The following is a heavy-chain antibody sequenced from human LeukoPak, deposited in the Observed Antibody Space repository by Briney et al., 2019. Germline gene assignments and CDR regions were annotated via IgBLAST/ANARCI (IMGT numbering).Heavy chain of an antibody. CDR1: GFTFSDYY. V-gene: IGHV3-11*01. Sequence: GGSLRLSCAASGFTFSDYYMSWIRQAPGKGLEWVSYISSSGSTIYYADSVKGRFTITRDNAKNSLYLQMNSLRAEDTAVYYCARVGIAAVVEYFDYWGQETLVTVSS. CDR3: ARVGIAAVVEYFDY. D-gene: IGHD6-13*01. CDR2: ISSSGSTI. J-gene: IGHJ4*02.